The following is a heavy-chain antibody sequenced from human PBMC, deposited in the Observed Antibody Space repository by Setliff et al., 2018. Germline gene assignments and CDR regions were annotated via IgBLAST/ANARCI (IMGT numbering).Heavy chain of an antibody. J-gene: IGHJ6*03. D-gene: IGHD3-22*01. V-gene: IGHV3-48*01. CDR1: GFTFSIYS. Sequence: GGSLRLSCAASGFTFSIYSMNWVRQAPGKGLEWIAYISSGSNSIYHADSVMGRFTISRDNARNSLYLQMNGLRPEDTAVYYCARLALTGYDSSGYYYALEYYYYMDVWGKGTTVTVSS. CDR2: ISSGSNSI. CDR3: ARLALTGYDSSGYYYALEYYYYMDV.